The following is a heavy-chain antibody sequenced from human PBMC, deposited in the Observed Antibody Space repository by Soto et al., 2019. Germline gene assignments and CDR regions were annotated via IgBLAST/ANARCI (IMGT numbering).Heavy chain of an antibody. CDR1: GFTFSDFG. J-gene: IGHJ4*01. D-gene: IGHD3-22*01. CDR2: ISHDGSKR. CDR3: AKTATYVDGYDNTRYSSEDY. V-gene: IGHV3-30*18. Sequence: VQLVESGGGVVLPGRSVRLSCEVSGFTFSDFGLDWVRQAPGKGLEWVAIISHDGSKRFYADSVKGRFTISRDNSKNTLYLQMSSLRPEDTALYYCAKTATYVDGYDNTRYSSEDYWGHGTLVTVSS.